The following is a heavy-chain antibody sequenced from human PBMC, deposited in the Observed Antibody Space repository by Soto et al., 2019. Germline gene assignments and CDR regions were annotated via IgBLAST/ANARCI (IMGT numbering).Heavy chain of an antibody. CDR3: AREENCSGGTCYSEYFHR. Sequence: ASVKVSCKASGGTFSSYAISWLRQAPGQGLEWMGVVNPSGGSTKYAQNFQGRVTMTRDTSTTTIYMELSSLRSDDTAIYYCAREENCSGGTCYSEYFHRWGQGTLVTVSS. V-gene: IGHV1-46*01. CDR2: VNPSGGST. J-gene: IGHJ1*01. CDR1: GGTFSSYA. D-gene: IGHD2-15*01.